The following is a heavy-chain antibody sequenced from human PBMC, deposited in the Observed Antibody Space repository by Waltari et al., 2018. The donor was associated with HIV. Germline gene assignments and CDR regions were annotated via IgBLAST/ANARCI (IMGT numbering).Heavy chain of an antibody. CDR1: GFSFSDSY. D-gene: IGHD1-1*01. V-gene: IGHV3-11*01. CDR3: ASKTTGWYAH. Sequence: QVQLAESGGGLVKPGGSLRLSCAASGFSFSDSYMSWIRQAPGKGLEGVSYISGSGTTTYYIESVKGRFTISRDNAKESVFLQMTSLRPEDTAIYYCASKTTGWYAHWGRGALVTVSS. CDR2: ISGSGTTT. J-gene: IGHJ5*02.